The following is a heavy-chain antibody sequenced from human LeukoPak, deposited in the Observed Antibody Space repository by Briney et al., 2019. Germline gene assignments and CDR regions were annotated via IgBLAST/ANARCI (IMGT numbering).Heavy chain of an antibody. CDR2: INHSVGT. V-gene: IGHV4-34*01. CDR3: ARRYYGSGSYLARAFDI. D-gene: IGHD3-10*01. CDR1: GGSFRGYY. Sequence: SETLSLTCAVYGGSFRGYYWSWIRQPPGKGLEWIGEINHSVGTNYNPSLKSRVTISVDTSKSQFSLKLSSVTAADTAVYYCARRYYGSGSYLARAFDIWGQGTMVTVSS. J-gene: IGHJ3*02.